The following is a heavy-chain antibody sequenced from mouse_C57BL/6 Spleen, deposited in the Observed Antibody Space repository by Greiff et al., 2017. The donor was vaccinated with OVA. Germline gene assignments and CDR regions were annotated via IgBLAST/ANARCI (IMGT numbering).Heavy chain of an antibody. V-gene: IGHV14-1*01. CDR1: GFNIKDYY. Sequence: EVQLQQSGAELVRPGASVKLSCTASGFNIKDYYMHWVKQRPEQGLEWIGRIDPEDGDTEYAPKFQGKATMTADTSSNTAYLQLSSLTSEDTAVYYCTTPYGNYVYYFDYWGQGTTLTVSS. CDR2: IDPEDGDT. J-gene: IGHJ2*01. D-gene: IGHD2-1*01. CDR3: TTPYGNYVYYFDY.